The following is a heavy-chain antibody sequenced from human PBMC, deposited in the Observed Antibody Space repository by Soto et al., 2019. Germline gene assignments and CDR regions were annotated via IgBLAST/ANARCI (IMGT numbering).Heavy chain of an antibody. D-gene: IGHD3-10*01. CDR3: ARVRREFDNGGTVDY. CDR2: IYYGGST. J-gene: IGHJ4*02. V-gene: IGHV4-30-2*01. CDR1: GGSISSGDYS. Sequence: KPSETLSLTCAVSGGSISSGDYSWNWIRQPPGKGLEWIGYIYYGGSTYYNPSLQSRVTMSVDRSRNQFSLKLNSVTAADTAVYYCARVRREFDNGGTVDYWGKGTLVTVSS.